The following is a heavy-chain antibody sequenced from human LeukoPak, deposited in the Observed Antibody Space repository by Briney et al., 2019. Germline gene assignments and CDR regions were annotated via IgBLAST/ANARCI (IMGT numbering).Heavy chain of an antibody. V-gene: IGHV3-7*01. Sequence: PGGSLRLSCAASGFTFSSYWMTWVRQAPGKGLEWVANIKQDGSEKYYVDSVKGRFTISRDNAKNSLYLQMNSLRAEDTAVYYCGGAGMEDYYYYGMDVWGQGTTVTVSS. CDR2: IKQDGSEK. CDR3: GGAGMEDYYYYGMDV. J-gene: IGHJ6*02. D-gene: IGHD1-1*01. CDR1: GFTFSSYW.